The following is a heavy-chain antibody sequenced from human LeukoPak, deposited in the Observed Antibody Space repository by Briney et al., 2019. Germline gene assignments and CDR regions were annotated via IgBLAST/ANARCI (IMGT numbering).Heavy chain of an antibody. V-gene: IGHV3-23*01. Sequence: GGSLRLSCAASGFTFSSYAMSWVRQAPGKGLEWVSAISGSGGSTYYADSVKGRFTISRDNSKNTLYLQMNSLRAEDTAVYYCARGTTVTPRVPDYWGQGTLVTVSS. CDR1: GFTFSSYA. CDR3: ARGTTVTPRVPDY. D-gene: IGHD4-17*01. CDR2: ISGSGGST. J-gene: IGHJ4*02.